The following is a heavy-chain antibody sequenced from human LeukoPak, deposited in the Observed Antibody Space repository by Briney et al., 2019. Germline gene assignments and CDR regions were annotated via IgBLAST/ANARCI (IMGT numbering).Heavy chain of an antibody. V-gene: IGHV3-48*04. Sequence: GGSLRLSCVASGFTFSSYSMNWVRKAPGKGLEWVSYISSSSSTIYYADSVKGRFTISRDNAKNSLYLQMNNLRAEDTAIYYCARGRGTNYYYYYMDVWGKGTTVTVSS. D-gene: IGHD2-2*01. CDR1: GFTFSSYS. J-gene: IGHJ6*03. CDR3: ARGRGTNYYYYYMDV. CDR2: ISSSSSTI.